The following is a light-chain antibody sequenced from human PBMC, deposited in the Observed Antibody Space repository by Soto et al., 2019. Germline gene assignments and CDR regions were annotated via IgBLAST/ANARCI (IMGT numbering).Light chain of an antibody. CDR3: QQYNDWPLT. CDR2: DIS. CDR1: QSVRD. J-gene: IGKJ1*01. Sequence: EAVLTQSPVTLSLSPGERAILSCRASQSVRDVAWYQQKPGQTPRLLIYDISNRATGVPARFSGRGAGTDFTLTISSLEPEYFSVYYCQQYNDWPLTFGQGTKVDIK. V-gene: IGKV3-11*01.